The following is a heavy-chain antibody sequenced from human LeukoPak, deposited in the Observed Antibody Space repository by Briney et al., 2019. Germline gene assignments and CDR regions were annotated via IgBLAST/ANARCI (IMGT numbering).Heavy chain of an antibody. Sequence: SETLSLTCTVSGGSISSGSYYWSWIRQPAGKGLEWIGRVYSSGSTNYNPSLKSRVTISVDTSKNQFSLKLSSVTAADTAVYYCASIYYYDSAPFDPWGQGTLVTVSS. D-gene: IGHD3-22*01. CDR3: ASIYYYDSAPFDP. J-gene: IGHJ5*02. CDR2: VYSSGST. CDR1: GGSISSGSYY. V-gene: IGHV4-61*02.